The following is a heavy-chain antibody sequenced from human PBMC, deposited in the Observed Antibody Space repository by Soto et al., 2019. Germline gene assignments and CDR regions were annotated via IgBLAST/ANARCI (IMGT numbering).Heavy chain of an antibody. V-gene: IGHV3-23*01. CDR2: ISGNGGSK. J-gene: IGHJ4*02. D-gene: IGHD6-13*01. Sequence: EVQLLDSGGGLVQPGGSLRLSCAASGFTFSHYVMTWVRQAPGSGMEWVSGISGNGGSKYYTDSVKGRFTISRDNSKNTLYVRMNSLRAEDTAVYYCAKGGPSSGSWYPGVDWGQGTLVTVSS. CDR1: GFTFSHYV. CDR3: AKGGPSSGSWYPGVD.